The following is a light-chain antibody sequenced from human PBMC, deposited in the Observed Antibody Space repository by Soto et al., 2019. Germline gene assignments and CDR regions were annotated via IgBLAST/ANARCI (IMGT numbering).Light chain of an antibody. J-gene: IGKJ2*01. CDR1: QSISSE. CDR2: GAS. Sequence: EIVMTQSPATLSVSPGESATLSCRASQSISSELAWYQQKPGQPPRLLIYGASTRSTGVPARFTGSGSGSDFTLTSSGLQSEEFAVYYCQQGHNWPLTFGQGPRLE. V-gene: IGKV3-15*01. CDR3: QQGHNWPLT.